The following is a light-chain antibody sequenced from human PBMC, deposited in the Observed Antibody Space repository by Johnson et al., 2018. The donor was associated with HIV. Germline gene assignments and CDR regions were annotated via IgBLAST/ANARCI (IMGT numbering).Light chain of an antibody. V-gene: IGLV1-51*02. CDR1: SSNIGNNY. Sequence: QSVLTQPPSVSAAAGQKVTISCSGSSSNIGNNYVAWYQQLPGTAPKLLIYENNKRPSGIPDRFSGSKSGTSATLGITGLQTGDEADYYCGTWDSSLSAARVFGTGTKVTVL. J-gene: IGLJ1*01. CDR3: GTWDSSLSAARV. CDR2: ENN.